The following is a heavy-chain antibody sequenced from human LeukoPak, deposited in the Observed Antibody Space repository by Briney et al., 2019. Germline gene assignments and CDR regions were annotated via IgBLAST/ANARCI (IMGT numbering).Heavy chain of an antibody. CDR2: TYYRSKWNN. D-gene: IGHD1-1*01. Sequence: SQTLSLTCAISGDSVSNNRAAWHWIRQSPSRGLEWLGRTYYRSKWNNEYALSVQGRISINADTLKNQFSLQVNSVTPEDTAVYYCANGRNSDFDYWGQGTLVTVSS. J-gene: IGHJ4*02. CDR3: ANGRNSDFDY. V-gene: IGHV6-1*01. CDR1: GDSVSNNRAA.